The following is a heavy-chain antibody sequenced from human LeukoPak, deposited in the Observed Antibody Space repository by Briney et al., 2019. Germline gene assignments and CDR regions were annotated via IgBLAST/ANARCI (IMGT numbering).Heavy chain of an antibody. V-gene: IGHV4-38-2*02. Sequence: SETLSLTCTVSGYSISSGYYWGWIRPPPGKGLEWIGSIYHSGSTYYNPSLKSRVTISVDTSKNQFSLKLSSVTAADTAVYYCARSEWIQLWFEYWGQGTLVTVSS. CDR1: GYSISSGYY. D-gene: IGHD5-18*01. CDR2: IYHSGST. J-gene: IGHJ4*02. CDR3: ARSEWIQLWFEY.